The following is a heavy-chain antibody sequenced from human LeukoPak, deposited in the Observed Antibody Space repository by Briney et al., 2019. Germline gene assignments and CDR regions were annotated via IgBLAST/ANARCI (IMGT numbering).Heavy chain of an antibody. CDR3: ARRQDIVVVPAGMPYDFDY. V-gene: IGHV4-39*01. CDR1: GDSIRNTNYY. D-gene: IGHD2-2*01. Sequence: ASETLSLTCTVSGDSIRNTNYYWGWIRQPPGKGLEWIGSFCCSGNTYYNPSLKSRVTISVDTSKNQFSLKLSSVTAADTAVYYCARRQDIVVVPAGMPYDFDYWGQGALVTVSS. CDR2: FCCSGNT. J-gene: IGHJ4*02.